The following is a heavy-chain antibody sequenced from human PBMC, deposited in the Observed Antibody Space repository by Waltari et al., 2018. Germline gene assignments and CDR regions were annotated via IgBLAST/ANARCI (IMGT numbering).Heavy chain of an antibody. CDR2: ISFIGSP. CDR3: ARDDFWSGSRLDY. J-gene: IGHJ4*02. CDR1: GASISNSGYC. D-gene: IGHD3-3*01. Sequence: QVHLQESGPGLVKPSQTLSLTCAVSGASISNSGYCGSWIRHHPGKGLEWLGYISFIGSPYYNPSLKGRHTISVDTAKNDFSRRLTSVTAADTGVYYCARDDFWSGSRLDYWGQGTLVTVSS. V-gene: IGHV4-31*11.